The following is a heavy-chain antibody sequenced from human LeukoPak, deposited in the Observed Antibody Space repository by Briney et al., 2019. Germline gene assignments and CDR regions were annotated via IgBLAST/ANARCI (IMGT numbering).Heavy chain of an antibody. CDR3: ARDPSKNAFDI. D-gene: IGHD4-11*01. Sequence: AASVKVSCKVSGYTLTEVSMHWVRQAPGKGLEWMGGFDPEDGETIYAQKFQGRVTMTRDTSISTAYMELSRLRSDDTAVYYCARDPSKNAFDIWGQGTMVTVSS. CDR1: GYTLTEVS. J-gene: IGHJ3*02. CDR2: FDPEDGET. V-gene: IGHV1-24*01.